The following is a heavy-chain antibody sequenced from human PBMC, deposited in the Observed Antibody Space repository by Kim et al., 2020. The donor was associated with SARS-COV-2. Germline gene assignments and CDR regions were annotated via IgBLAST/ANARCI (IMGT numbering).Heavy chain of an antibody. V-gene: IGHV4-39*01. J-gene: IGHJ4*02. CDR2: IYYTGST. CDR3: ARLGPTWDKPMDS. Sequence: SETLSLTCTVSGDSISSSTYYWGWIRQPPGKGLEWIGTIYYTGSTYYNPSLKSRVTISADMSNNQFSLKLNSVTAADTALYYCARLGPTWDKPMDSWGQGTLVTVSS. CDR1: GDSISSSTYY. D-gene: IGHD7-27*01.